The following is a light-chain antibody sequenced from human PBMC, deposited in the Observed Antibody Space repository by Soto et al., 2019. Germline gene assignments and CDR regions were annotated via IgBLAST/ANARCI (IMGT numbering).Light chain of an antibody. Sequence: DIQMTQSPSSVSASVGDRVTITCRASQGISNWLAWYQQKPGQAPKLLIYGASRLRSGVPSRFSGSGSGTDFTLTITSLQPEDFATYYCQPANSFPRTFGQGTKVEIK. CDR3: QPANSFPRT. V-gene: IGKV1-12*01. CDR1: QGISNW. J-gene: IGKJ1*01. CDR2: GAS.